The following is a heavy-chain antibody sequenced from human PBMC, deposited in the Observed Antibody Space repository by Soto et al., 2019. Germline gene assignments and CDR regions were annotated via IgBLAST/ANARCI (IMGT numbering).Heavy chain of an antibody. V-gene: IGHV1-69*01. J-gene: IGHJ6*02. CDR3: ASYELLRGYYYYGLDV. Sequence: QLQLVQAGAEVKKPGSSVRVSCKASGGTFKNYGFSWVRQAPGHGLEWMGGIIPFFGTTNYAQNFQGRATITAVESTTTAYVEFSSLRSEHPSVYYCASYELLRGYYYYGLDVWGQGTTVTVS. D-gene: IGHD2-15*01. CDR2: IIPFFGTT. CDR1: GGTFKNYG.